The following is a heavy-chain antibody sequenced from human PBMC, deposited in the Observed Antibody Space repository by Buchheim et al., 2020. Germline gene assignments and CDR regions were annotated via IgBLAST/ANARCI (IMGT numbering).Heavy chain of an antibody. V-gene: IGHV4-39*07. CDR1: GGSISSSSYY. Sequence: QLQLQESGPGLVKPSETLSLTCTVSGGSISSSSYYWGWIRQPPGKGLEWIGSIYYSGSTYYNPSLKSRVTIFADTPKNQFSLKLTSVTAADTATYFCARGPYYGEHWYSGGIDSWGQGTL. J-gene: IGHJ5*01. CDR2: IYYSGST. D-gene: IGHD3-16*01. CDR3: ARGPYYGEHWYSGGIDS.